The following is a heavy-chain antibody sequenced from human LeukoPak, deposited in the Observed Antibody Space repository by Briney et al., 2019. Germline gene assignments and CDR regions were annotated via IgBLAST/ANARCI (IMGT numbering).Heavy chain of an antibody. D-gene: IGHD6-19*01. J-gene: IGHJ4*02. CDR3: AKDIRSSGWSKYSDY. CDR2: ISGSGGST. V-gene: IGHV3-23*01. CDR1: GFTFSSYA. Sequence: GGSLRLSCAASGFTFSSYAMSWVRQAPGKWLEWVSTISGSGGSTYYADSVKGRFTISRDNSKNTLYLQMNSLRAEDTAVYYCAKDIRSSGWSKYSDYWGQGTLVTVSS.